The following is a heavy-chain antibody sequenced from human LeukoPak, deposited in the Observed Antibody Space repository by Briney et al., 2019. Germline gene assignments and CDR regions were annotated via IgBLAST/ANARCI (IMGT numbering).Heavy chain of an antibody. J-gene: IGHJ4*01. D-gene: IGHD6-19*01. CDR1: GFTFSNSA. Sequence: GGSLRLSCAASGFTFSNSAMSWVRQAPGKGLEWVSTLSGSGITTYYADSVKGRFTISRDNSKNILYLQMNSLRAEDTAVYYCAKGIYSSGWSYFDYWGHGTLVTVSS. CDR3: AKGIYSSGWSYFDY. CDR2: LSGSGITT. V-gene: IGHV3-23*01.